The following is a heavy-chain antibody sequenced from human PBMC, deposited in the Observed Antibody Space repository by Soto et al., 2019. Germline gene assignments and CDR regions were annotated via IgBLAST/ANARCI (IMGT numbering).Heavy chain of an antibody. D-gene: IGHD3-10*01. CDR2: INHSGST. CDR3: ARGRALWFGELISYNWFDP. CDR1: GGSFSGYY. J-gene: IGHJ5*02. V-gene: IGHV4-34*01. Sequence: QVQLQQWGAGLLKPSETLSLTCAVYGGSFSGYYWSWIRQPPGKGLEWIGEINHSGSTNYNPSLKSRVTISVDTSKNQFSLKLSSVTAADTAVYYCARGRALWFGELISYNWFDPWGQGTLVTVSS.